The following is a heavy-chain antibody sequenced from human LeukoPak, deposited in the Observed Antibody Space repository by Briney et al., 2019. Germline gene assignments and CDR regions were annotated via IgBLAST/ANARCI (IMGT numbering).Heavy chain of an antibody. D-gene: IGHD4-17*01. CDR3: ARDPTTVTTIFDS. V-gene: IGHV4-4*07. Sequence: SETPSLTCSVSGVSISAYYWSWIRQPAGKGLEWIGRIYPGESIYASENTNYNPSLKSRVSMSRDTSKNQVSLKLRSVTAADTAVYYCARDPTTVTTIFDSWGQGTLVTVSS. CDR2: IYPGESIYASENT. CDR1: GVSISAYY. J-gene: IGHJ4*02.